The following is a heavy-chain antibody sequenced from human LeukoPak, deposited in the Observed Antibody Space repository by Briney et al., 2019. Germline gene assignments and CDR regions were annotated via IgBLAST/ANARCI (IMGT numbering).Heavy chain of an antibody. Sequence: ASASVSCTASRYTLTGYNMHSVRHAPGQRLEWRGWINPNSGSTNYAQKSQARATRTTDTSISTAYMELSRLRSDATAVSYCARAPPKPTVTNFDYWGEGTLVTVSS. D-gene: IGHD4-17*01. J-gene: IGHJ4*02. CDR3: ARAPPKPTVTNFDY. CDR1: RYTLTGYN. CDR2: INPNSGST. V-gene: IGHV1-2*02.